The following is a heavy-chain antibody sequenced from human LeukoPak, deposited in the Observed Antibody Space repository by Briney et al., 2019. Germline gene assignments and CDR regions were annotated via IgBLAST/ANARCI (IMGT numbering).Heavy chain of an antibody. J-gene: IGHJ4*02. V-gene: IGHV3-21*01. Sequence: GGSLRLSCAASGFIPSDYNMNWVRQAPGKGLEWVSFIAISGTYITYADSVKGRFTISRDNAKNSLYLQMNTLRAEDTAVYCCARDLSATARAYDYWGQGTLVTVSS. D-gene: IGHD1-26*01. CDR1: GFIPSDYN. CDR3: ARDLSATARAYDY. CDR2: IAISGTYI.